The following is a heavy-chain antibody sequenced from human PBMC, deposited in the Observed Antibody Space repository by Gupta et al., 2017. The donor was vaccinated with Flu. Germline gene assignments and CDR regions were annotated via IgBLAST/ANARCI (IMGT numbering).Heavy chain of an antibody. CDR3: AKGVDWSNGYYFDY. Sequence: EVQLLESGGGLVQPGGSLRLSCAASGFTFSAYAMSWVRQAPGKGLEWVSAISGSVPTTYYADSVKGRFTISRDNSKNTLYLQMNSLRAEDTAIYFCAKGVDWSNGYYFDYWGQGTLVTVSS. CDR1: GFTFSAYA. D-gene: IGHD3-9*01. J-gene: IGHJ4*02. V-gene: IGHV3-23*01. CDR2: ISGSVPTT.